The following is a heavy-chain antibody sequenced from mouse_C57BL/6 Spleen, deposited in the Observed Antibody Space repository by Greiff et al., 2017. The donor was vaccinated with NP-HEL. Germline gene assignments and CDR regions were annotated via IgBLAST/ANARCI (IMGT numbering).Heavy chain of an antibody. Sequence: QVQLKQPGAELVRPGSSVKLSCKASGYTFTSYWMDWVKQRPGQGLEWIGNIYPSDSETHYNQKFKDKATLTVDKSSSTAYMQLSSLTSEDSAVYYSARQLGRGYFDYWGQGTTLTVSS. CDR2: IYPSDSET. CDR3: ARQLGRGYFDY. CDR1: GYTFTSYW. V-gene: IGHV1-61*01. D-gene: IGHD4-1*02. J-gene: IGHJ2*01.